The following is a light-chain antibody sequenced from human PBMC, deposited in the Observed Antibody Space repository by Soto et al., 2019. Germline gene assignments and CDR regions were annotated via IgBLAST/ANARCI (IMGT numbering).Light chain of an antibody. V-gene: IGKV3-20*01. CDR3: QQYATSPYT. CDR1: QIVTNNY. Sequence: DIVLTQSPGTLSFSPGDRATLSCRASQIVTNNYLAWYQHRPGQAPRLLIYGASSRAASIPDRFTGRGSGTDFTLTIKRVEPEDFAVYYCQQYATSPYTFGRGVWLDI. CDR2: GAS. J-gene: IGKJ2*01.